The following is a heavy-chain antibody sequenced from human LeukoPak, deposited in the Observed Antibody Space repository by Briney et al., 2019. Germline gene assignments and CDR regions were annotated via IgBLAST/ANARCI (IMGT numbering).Heavy chain of an antibody. D-gene: IGHD3-16*01. Sequence: ASVKVSCKAPGYTFTSYDINWVRQATGQGLEWMGWMNPNSGNTGYAQKFQGRVTMTRNTSISTAYMELSSLRSEDTAVYYCARSLYGGAADDYWGQGTLVTVSS. V-gene: IGHV1-8*01. CDR3: ARSLYGGAADDY. J-gene: IGHJ4*02. CDR2: MNPNSGNT. CDR1: GYTFTSYD.